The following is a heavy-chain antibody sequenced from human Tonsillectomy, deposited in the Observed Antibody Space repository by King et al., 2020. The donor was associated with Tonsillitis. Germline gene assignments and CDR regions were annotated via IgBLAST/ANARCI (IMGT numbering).Heavy chain of an antibody. J-gene: IGHJ6*02. V-gene: IGHV3-30*18. CDR3: AKDRDARLYYDFWSGYPHYGMDV. CDR1: GFTFSSYG. D-gene: IGHD3-3*01. Sequence: VQLVESGGGVVQPGRSLRLSCAASGFTFSSYGMHWVRQSPGKGLEWVAVISYDGSIKYYADYVKGRFTISRDNSKNTLYLQMNSLRAEDTAVYYCAKDRDARLYYDFWSGYPHYGMDVWGQGTTVTVSS. CDR2: ISYDGSIK.